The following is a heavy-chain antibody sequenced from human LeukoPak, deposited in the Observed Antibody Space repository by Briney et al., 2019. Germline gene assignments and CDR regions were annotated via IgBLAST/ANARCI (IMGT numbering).Heavy chain of an antibody. D-gene: IGHD5-12*01. CDR3: ARDRGVATRDL. V-gene: IGHV3-30*14. Sequence: PGRSLRLSCAASGFTLSSYAIHWVRQGPGKGLEWVAVISFDGNNKYYADSVKGRFTISRDNSKNTLSLQMNSLRPEDTAVYYCARDRGVATRDLWGQGTLVTVSS. CDR1: GFTLSSYA. J-gene: IGHJ4*02. CDR2: ISFDGNNK.